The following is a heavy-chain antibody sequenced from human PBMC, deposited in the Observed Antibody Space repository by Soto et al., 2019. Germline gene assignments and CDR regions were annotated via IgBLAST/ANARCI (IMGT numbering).Heavy chain of an antibody. CDR1: GFTVSSNY. D-gene: IGHD3-9*01. CDR2: IYSDGST. Sequence: RLSCAAAGFTVSSNYMSWVRQAPGKGLEWVSVIYSDGSTYYADSVKGRFTISRDNSKNTLYLQMNSLRAEDTAVYYCAKDRGMPFDWFPGYLDYWGQGTLVTVSS. J-gene: IGHJ4*02. V-gene: IGHV3-53*05. CDR3: AKDRGMPFDWFPGYLDY.